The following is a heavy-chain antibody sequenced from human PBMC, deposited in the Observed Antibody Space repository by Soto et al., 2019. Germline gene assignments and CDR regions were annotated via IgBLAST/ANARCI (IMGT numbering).Heavy chain of an antibody. Sequence: PGESLKISCKGSGYSFTSYWISWVRQMPGKGLEWMGRIDPSDSYTNYSPSFQGHVTISADKSISTAYLQMNSLRAEDTAVYYCAKDFDSYSSGRYGMDVWGQGTTVTVSS. V-gene: IGHV5-10-1*01. CDR1: GYSFTSYW. CDR3: AKDFDSYSSGRYGMDV. CDR2: IDPSDSYT. D-gene: IGHD6-19*01. J-gene: IGHJ6*02.